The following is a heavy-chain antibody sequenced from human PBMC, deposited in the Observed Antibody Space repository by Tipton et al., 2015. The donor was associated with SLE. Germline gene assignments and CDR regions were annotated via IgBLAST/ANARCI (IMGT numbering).Heavy chain of an antibody. J-gene: IGHJ4*02. D-gene: IGHD1-26*01. CDR2: IYYSGST. Sequence: LRLSCTVSGGSISSHYWSWIRQPPGKGLEWIGYIYYSGSTNYNPSLKGRVTISVDTSKNQFSLKLSSVTAADTAVYYCARDVGATNYWGQGTLVTVSS. V-gene: IGHV4-59*11. CDR1: GGSISSHY. CDR3: ARDVGATNY.